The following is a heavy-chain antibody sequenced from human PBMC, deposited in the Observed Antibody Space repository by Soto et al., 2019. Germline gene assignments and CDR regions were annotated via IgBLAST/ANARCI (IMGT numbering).Heavy chain of an antibody. Sequence: SETLSLTCTVSGGSVTSDEDYWSWIRQSPGKGLEWIGYISNSGSTGYNPSLKTRLSISVDRSKNQFTLRLTSVTAAATAVYFCATESGSTYGYFDYWGQGTQVTVSS. J-gene: IGHJ4*02. CDR3: ATESGSTYGYFDY. D-gene: IGHD4-17*01. CDR1: GGSVTSDEDY. V-gene: IGHV4-30-4*01. CDR2: ISNSGST.